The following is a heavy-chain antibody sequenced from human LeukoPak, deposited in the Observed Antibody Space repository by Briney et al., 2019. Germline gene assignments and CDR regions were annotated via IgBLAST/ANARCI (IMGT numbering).Heavy chain of an antibody. J-gene: IGHJ6*03. D-gene: IGHD6-19*01. CDR2: ITASGSIT. CDR3: AKGTGSHYFYYYMDV. CDR1: GFSYITYA. Sequence: GGSLRLSCAASGFSYITYAMSWVRRAPGKGLEWVAAITASGSITYHADSVKGRLTVSRDNPKKTMYLQMDSLRVADTAVYYCAKGTGSHYFYYYMDVWGKGTTVSVS. V-gene: IGHV3-23*01.